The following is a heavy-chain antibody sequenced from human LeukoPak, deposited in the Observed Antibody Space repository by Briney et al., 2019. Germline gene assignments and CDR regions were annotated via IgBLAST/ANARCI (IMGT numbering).Heavy chain of an antibody. D-gene: IGHD1-14*01. CDR3: AKEAEPGIPLGILDY. CDR1: GFSTYA. V-gene: IGHV3-30*18. Sequence: GGSLRLSCAASGFSTYAMHWVRQAPGKGLEWVAVILYDGSNKYYADSVKGRFTISRDNSKNTLYLQMNSLRPDDTAVYYCAKEAEPGIPLGILDYWGQGILVTVSS. J-gene: IGHJ4*02. CDR2: ILYDGSNK.